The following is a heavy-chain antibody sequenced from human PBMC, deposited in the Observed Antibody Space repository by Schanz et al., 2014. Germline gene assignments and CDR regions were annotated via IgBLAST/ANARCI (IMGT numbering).Heavy chain of an antibody. CDR2: ISYDGRNK. Sequence: QVQLLQFGGGVVQLGRSLRLSCAASGFTFSSYAMHWVRQAPGKGLEWVAVISYDGRNKYYADSVKGRFTISRDNSKNTLYLQMNTLRAEDTAVYYCARDRGYCSGGSCLTFDYWGQGTLVTVSS. D-gene: IGHD2-15*01. CDR1: GFTFSSYA. V-gene: IGHV3-30-3*01. J-gene: IGHJ4*02. CDR3: ARDRGYCSGGSCLTFDY.